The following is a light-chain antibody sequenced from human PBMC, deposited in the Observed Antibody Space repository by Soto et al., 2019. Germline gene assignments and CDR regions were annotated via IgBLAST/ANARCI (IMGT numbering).Light chain of an antibody. CDR3: SSIISGATGV. J-gene: IGLJ3*02. Sequence: QSVLTQPASVSGSPGQSITISCTGTNSDVGSHNFVSWYQQYPGKAPKLLIYEASKRPSGLSNRSSGSKSDNTASLTIAGLQDEDEADYYCSSIISGATGVFGGGTKVTVL. CDR2: EAS. CDR1: NSDVGSHNF. V-gene: IGLV2-23*01.